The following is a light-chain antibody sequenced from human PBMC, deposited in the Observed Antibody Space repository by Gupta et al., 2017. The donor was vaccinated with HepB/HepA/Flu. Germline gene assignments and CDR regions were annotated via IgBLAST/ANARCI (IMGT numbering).Light chain of an antibody. Sequence: QTVVTQEPSFSVSPGGTVTLPCGLSSGSVSSTYYPSWHQQTPGPAPLTFIHNTDTRSAGVPDRFSGSILGNKAALTIAGAQADDESDYYCVLVISGMGVFGGGTKLTVL. V-gene: IGLV8-61*01. J-gene: IGLJ3*02. CDR3: VLVISGMGV. CDR2: NTD. CDR1: SGSVSSTYY.